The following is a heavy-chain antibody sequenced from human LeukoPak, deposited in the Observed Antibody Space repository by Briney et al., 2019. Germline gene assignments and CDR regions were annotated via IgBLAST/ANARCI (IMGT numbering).Heavy chain of an antibody. CDR1: GFTFSSYE. CDR3: ARLRSQPVADTYYYYMDV. Sequence: PGGSLRLSCAASGFTFSSYEMNWVRQAPGKGLEWVSYISSSGSTIYYADSVKGRFTTSGDNAKNSLYLQMNSLRAEDTAVYYCARLRSQPVADTYYYYMDVWGKGTTVTVSS. V-gene: IGHV3-48*03. D-gene: IGHD6-19*01. CDR2: ISSSGSTI. J-gene: IGHJ6*03.